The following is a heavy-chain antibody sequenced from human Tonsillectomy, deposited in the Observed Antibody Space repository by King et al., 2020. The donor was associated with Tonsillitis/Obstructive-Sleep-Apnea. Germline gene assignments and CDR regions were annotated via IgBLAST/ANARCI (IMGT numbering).Heavy chain of an antibody. CDR3: ARSRRAIRDYFDY. Sequence: VQLVESGAEVKKPGESLKISCTGAGYSFTSQWIGWVRQMPGKGLEWMGIIYPDDSDTRYSPSFQGQVTISADKSISTAYLQWRSLQASDTAMYYCARSRRAIRDYFDYWGQGTLVTVSS. V-gene: IGHV5-51*03. D-gene: IGHD2-21*01. J-gene: IGHJ4*02. CDR2: IYPDDSDT. CDR1: GYSFTSQW.